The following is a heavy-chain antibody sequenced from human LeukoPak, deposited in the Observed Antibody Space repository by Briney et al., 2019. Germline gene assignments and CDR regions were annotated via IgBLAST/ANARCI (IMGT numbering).Heavy chain of an antibody. CDR2: IYYSGST. CDR1: GGSISSYY. Sequence: SSETLSLTCTVSGGSISSYYWSWIRQPPGKGLEWIGYIYYSGSTNYNPSLKSRVTISVDTSKNQFSLKLSSVTAADTAVYYCARDTYYYDSSGYWADYWGQGTLVTVSS. D-gene: IGHD3-22*01. V-gene: IGHV4-59*12. J-gene: IGHJ4*02. CDR3: ARDTYYYDSSGYWADY.